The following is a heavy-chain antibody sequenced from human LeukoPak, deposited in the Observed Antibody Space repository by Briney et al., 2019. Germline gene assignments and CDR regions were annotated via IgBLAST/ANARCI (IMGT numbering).Heavy chain of an antibody. CDR3: ARGYQLPYYYYYYMDV. V-gene: IGHV4-30-4*08. CDR2: IYYSGST. D-gene: IGHD2-2*01. Sequence: SETLSLTCTVSGGSISSGDYYWSWIRQPPGKGLEWIGYIYYSGSTYYNPSLKSRVTISVDTSKNQFSLKLSSVTAADTAVYYCARGYQLPYYYYYYMDVWGKGTTVTVSS. J-gene: IGHJ6*03. CDR1: GGSISSGDYY.